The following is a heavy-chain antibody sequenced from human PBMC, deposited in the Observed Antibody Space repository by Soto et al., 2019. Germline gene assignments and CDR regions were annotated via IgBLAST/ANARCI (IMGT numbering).Heavy chain of an antibody. D-gene: IGHD6-6*01. Sequence: GGSLRLSCAASGFTFSDYYMSWIRQAPGKGLEWVSYISSSGSTIYYADSVKGRFTISRDNAKNSLYLQMNSLRAEDTAVYYCARGPSSSSGYYYYYYMDVWGKGTTVTVSS. CDR3: ARGPSSSSGYYYYYYMDV. V-gene: IGHV3-11*01. CDR2: ISSSGSTI. J-gene: IGHJ6*03. CDR1: GFTFSDYY.